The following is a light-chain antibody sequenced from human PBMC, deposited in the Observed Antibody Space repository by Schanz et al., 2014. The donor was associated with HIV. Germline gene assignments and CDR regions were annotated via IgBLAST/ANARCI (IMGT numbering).Light chain of an antibody. J-gene: IGLJ2*01. CDR1: SSNIGAGYD. Sequence: QSVLTQPPSVSGAPGQRVTISCTGGSSNIGAGYDVHWYQHRPGTTPKLLIYVNINRPSGVPDRFSGSKSGTSASLAISGLQADDEAYYYCQSFDRRMRGLLFGGGTKLTVL. V-gene: IGLV1-40*01. CDR2: VNI. CDR3: QSFDRRMRGLL.